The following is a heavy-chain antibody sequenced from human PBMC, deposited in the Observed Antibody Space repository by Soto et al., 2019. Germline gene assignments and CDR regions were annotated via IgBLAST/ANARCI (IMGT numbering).Heavy chain of an antibody. CDR3: ARDGRYSSGWSFDY. Sequence: PGGSLRLSCEASGFTFSSYAMHWVRQAPGKGLEWVAVISYDGSNKYYADSVKGRFTISRDNSKNTLYLQMNSLRAEDTAVYYCARDGRYSSGWSFDYWGQGTLVNVSS. V-gene: IGHV3-30-3*01. D-gene: IGHD6-19*01. CDR1: GFTFSSYA. J-gene: IGHJ4*02. CDR2: ISYDGSNK.